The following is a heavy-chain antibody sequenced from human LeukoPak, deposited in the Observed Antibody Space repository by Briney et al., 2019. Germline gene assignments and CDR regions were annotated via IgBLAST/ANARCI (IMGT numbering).Heavy chain of an antibody. CDR2: IYYSGST. CDR3: ARQVGLYYFDY. J-gene: IGHJ4*02. V-gene: IGHV4-59*08. Sequence: SETLSLTCTVSGGSISSYYWSWIRQPPGKGLEWIGYIYYSGSTNYNPSLKSRVTISVDTSKNQFSLKLSSVTAADTAVYYCARQVGLYYFDYWAREPWSPSPQ. CDR1: GGSISSYY. D-gene: IGHD1-26*01.